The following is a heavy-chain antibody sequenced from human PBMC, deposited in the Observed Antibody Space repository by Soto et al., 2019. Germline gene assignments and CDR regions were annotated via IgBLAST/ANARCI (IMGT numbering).Heavy chain of an antibody. D-gene: IGHD2-15*01. CDR3: VKEYCSGGTCFDAFDL. Sequence: ELQLVESGGGLVQPGGSLTLSCTASGFIFSSYEVDWVRQAPGKGLEWISYISDSGTTIYYAASVKGRFTISRDDAKNSLYLQMNNLRAEDTAVYFCVKEYCSGGTCFDAFDLWGQGTMVTVSS. J-gene: IGHJ3*01. CDR2: ISDSGTTI. CDR1: GFIFSSYE. V-gene: IGHV3-48*03.